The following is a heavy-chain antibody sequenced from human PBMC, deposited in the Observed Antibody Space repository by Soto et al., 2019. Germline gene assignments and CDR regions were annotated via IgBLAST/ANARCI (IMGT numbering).Heavy chain of an antibody. CDR2: MYSGGNT. CDR3: ARQPYDSTGYYYGA. V-gene: IGHV4-39*01. D-gene: IGHD3-22*01. CDR1: GGCFSSSTYY. Sequence: QLQLQESGPGLVKPSETLSLTCTVSGGCFSSSTYYWGWIRQPPGKGLEWIGSMYSGGNTYYNPSLKSRVTVYVDTSKNHFSLKLTSVTAADTAMYYCARQPYDSTGYYYGAWGQGTLVTVSS. J-gene: IGHJ5*02.